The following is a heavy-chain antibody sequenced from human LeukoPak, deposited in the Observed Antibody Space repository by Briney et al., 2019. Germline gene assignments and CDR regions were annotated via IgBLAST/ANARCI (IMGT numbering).Heavy chain of an antibody. Sequence: SETLSLTCTVSGGSISSSIYYWGWIRQPPGKGLEWIGSIYYSGSTYYNPSLKSRVTISVDTSKNQFSLKLSSVTAADTAVYYCARGIGDYWGQGTLVTVSS. CDR2: IYYSGST. CDR1: GGSISSSIYY. D-gene: IGHD1-26*01. CDR3: ARGIGDY. J-gene: IGHJ4*02. V-gene: IGHV4-39*01.